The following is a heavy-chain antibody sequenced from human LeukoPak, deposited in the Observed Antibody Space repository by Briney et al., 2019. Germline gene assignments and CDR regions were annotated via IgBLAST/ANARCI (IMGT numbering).Heavy chain of an antibody. Sequence: SETLSLTCIVSGGSINSGTYYWSWIRQPPGKGLEWIGCIYHSGSSYYNPSLQSRATISPDRSKSQFSLKLTSVTAADTAVYYCARGSVGASFDYWGQGTLVTVSS. J-gene: IGHJ4*02. CDR2: IYHSGSS. CDR1: GGSINSGTYY. V-gene: IGHV4-30-2*01. D-gene: IGHD1-26*01. CDR3: ARGSVGASFDY.